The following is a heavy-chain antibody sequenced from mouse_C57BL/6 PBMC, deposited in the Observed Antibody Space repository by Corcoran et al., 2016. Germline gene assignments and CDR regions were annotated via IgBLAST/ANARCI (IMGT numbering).Heavy chain of an antibody. V-gene: IGHV1-26*01. CDR2: INPNNGGT. CDR3: ARKESSRYWYFDV. D-gene: IGHD1-1*01. Sequence: EVQLQQSGPELVKPGASVKISCKASGYTFTDYYMNWVKQSHGKSLEWIGDINPNNGGTSYNQKFKGKATLTVDKSSSTAYMELRSLTSEDSAVYYCARKESSRYWYFDVWGTGTTVTVSS. J-gene: IGHJ1*03. CDR1: GYTFTDYY.